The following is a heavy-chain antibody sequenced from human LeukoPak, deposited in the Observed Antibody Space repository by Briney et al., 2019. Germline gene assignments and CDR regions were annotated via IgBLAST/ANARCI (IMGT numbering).Heavy chain of an antibody. V-gene: IGHV4-59*01. J-gene: IGHJ4*02. D-gene: IGHD3-3*01. CDR1: GGSMSNYY. CDR2: IYYRGST. Sequence: SETLSLTCSVSGGSMSNYYWSWIRQPPGKGLDWIGYIYYRGSTNYNPSLKSRVTISLDTSKNQFSLKVTSVTAADTAVYYCALPPTVFGVGFDYWGQGTLVTVSS. CDR3: ALPPTVFGVGFDY.